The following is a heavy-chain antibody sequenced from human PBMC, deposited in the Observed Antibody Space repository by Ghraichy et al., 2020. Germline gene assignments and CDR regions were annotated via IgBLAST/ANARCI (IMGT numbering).Heavy chain of an antibody. CDR2: IKTKADGEAR. Sequence: GGSLRLSCVASGFTFADAWMGWVRQAPGKGLEWVGRIKTKADGEARIYAAVVKDRFTISRDDSENALYLQMNSLKSEDTAIYYCTTVQTSYTSRALQWGQGTLVTVSS. CDR1: GFTFADAW. V-gene: IGHV3-15*01. D-gene: IGHD1-1*01. CDR3: TTVQTSYTSRALQ. J-gene: IGHJ4*02.